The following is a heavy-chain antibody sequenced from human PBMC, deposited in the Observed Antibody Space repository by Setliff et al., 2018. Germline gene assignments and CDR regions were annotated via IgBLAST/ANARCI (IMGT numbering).Heavy chain of an antibody. J-gene: IGHJ4*02. CDR1: GGTFSSYA. D-gene: IGHD6-6*01. V-gene: IGHV1-69*06. CDR3: APSHQYSSSPFDY. CDR2: IIPIFGTA. Sequence: ASVKVSCKASGGTFSSYAISWVRQAPGQGLEWMGRIIPIFGTANSAQKFQGRVTITADKSTSTAYMELSSLRSEDTAVYYCAPSHQYSSSPFDYWGQGTLVTVSS.